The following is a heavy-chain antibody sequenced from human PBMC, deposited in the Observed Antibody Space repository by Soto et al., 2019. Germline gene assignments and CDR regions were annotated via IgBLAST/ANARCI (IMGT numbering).Heavy chain of an antibody. Sequence: PGGSLRLSCTASGFTFGDYAMSWFRQAPGKGLEWVGRIKSKTDGGTTDYAAPVKGRFTISRDDSKNTLYLQMNSLKTEDTAVYYCTTENYDGTRPESDSDYWGQGTLVTVSS. D-gene: IGHD3-22*01. CDR3: TTENYDGTRPESDSDY. J-gene: IGHJ4*02. CDR1: GFTFGDYA. V-gene: IGHV3-15*01. CDR2: IKSKTDGGTT.